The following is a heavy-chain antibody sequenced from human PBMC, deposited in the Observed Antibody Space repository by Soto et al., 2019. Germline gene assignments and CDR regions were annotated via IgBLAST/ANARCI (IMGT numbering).Heavy chain of an antibody. Sequence: EVQVVESGGGLIQPGGSLRLSCAGSGFDFSKYNMDWVRQAPGKGLEWISYISNTSRTKFYADSVKGRFTISRDNARSSQFLEMNSLRDEDTAIYYCARDGNRGYDMDVWGQGTTVTVSS. CDR3: ARDGNRGYDMDV. V-gene: IGHV3-48*02. CDR1: GFDFSKYN. J-gene: IGHJ6*02. CDR2: ISNTSRTK. D-gene: IGHD1-1*01.